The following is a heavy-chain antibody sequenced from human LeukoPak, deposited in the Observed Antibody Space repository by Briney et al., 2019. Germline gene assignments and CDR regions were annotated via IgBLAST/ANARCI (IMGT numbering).Heavy chain of an antibody. D-gene: IGHD3-10*01. Sequence: GGSLRLSCGVSGITLSNYGMSWVRQAPGKGLEWVAGISDSGGRTNYADSVKGRFTISRDSPKNTLYLQMNSLRVEDAAVYFCAKRGVVIRVVLVGFHKEAYYFDSWGQGALVTVSS. J-gene: IGHJ4*02. CDR1: GITLSNYG. V-gene: IGHV3-23*01. CDR2: ISDSGGRT. CDR3: AKRGVVIRVVLVGFHKEAYYFDS.